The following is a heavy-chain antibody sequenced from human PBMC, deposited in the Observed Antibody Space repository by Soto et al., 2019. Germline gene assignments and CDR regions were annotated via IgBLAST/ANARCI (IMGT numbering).Heavy chain of an antibody. CDR3: AFRTMEDYYYGMDV. Sequence: ASVKVSCKASGYTLTGYYMHWVGQAPGQGLEWMGWINPNSGGTNYAQKFQGWVTMTRDTSISTAYMELSRLRSDDTAVYYCAFRTMEDYYYGMDVWGQGTTVTVS. V-gene: IGHV1-2*04. J-gene: IGHJ6*02. CDR2: INPNSGGT. D-gene: IGHD1-1*01. CDR1: GYTLTGYY.